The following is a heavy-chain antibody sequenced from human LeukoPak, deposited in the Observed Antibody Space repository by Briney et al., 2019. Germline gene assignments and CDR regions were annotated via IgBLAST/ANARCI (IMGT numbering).Heavy chain of an antibody. J-gene: IGHJ4*02. Sequence: PGRSLRLSCSASGFTFSSYGMHWVRQAPGKGLEWVAVIWYDGSNKYYADSVKGRFTISRDNSKNTLYLQMNSLRAEDTAVYYCAKGLGVAVAGTHYFDYWGQGTLVTVSS. D-gene: IGHD6-19*01. CDR1: GFTFSSYG. CDR3: AKGLGVAVAGTHYFDY. CDR2: IWYDGSNK. V-gene: IGHV3-33*06.